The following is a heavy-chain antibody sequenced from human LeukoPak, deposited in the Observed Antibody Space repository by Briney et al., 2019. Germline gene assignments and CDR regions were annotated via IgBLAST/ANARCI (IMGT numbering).Heavy chain of an antibody. V-gene: IGHV5-51*01. CDR3: ARSQQLVFDYYYYGMDV. J-gene: IGHJ6*02. CDR1: GYSFTSYC. Sequence: GECLQISCPGSGYSFTSYCIGWVRQMPGKGLEWMGIINPGDSDTRYSPSFQGQVTISADKSISTAYLQWSSLKASDTAMYYCARSQQLVFDYYYYGMDVWGQGTTVTVSS. CDR2: INPGDSDT. D-gene: IGHD6-13*01.